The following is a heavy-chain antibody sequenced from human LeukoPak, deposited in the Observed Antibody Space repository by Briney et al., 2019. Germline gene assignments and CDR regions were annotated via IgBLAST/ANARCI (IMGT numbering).Heavy chain of an antibody. CDR2: INSDGSEG. Sequence: GGSLRLSCAVSGFTLSGFWMSWSRQAPGKGLEWVASINSDGSEGYYADVVKGRFTISRDNAKNSLYPQINSLRAEDTAVYYCARSSYSSSSSVWGQGTMVTVSS. CDR3: ARSSYSSSSSV. CDR1: GFTLSGFW. D-gene: IGHD6-6*01. V-gene: IGHV3-7*03. J-gene: IGHJ3*01.